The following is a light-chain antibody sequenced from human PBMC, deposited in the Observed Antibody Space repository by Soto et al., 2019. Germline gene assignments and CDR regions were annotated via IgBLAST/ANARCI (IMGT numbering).Light chain of an antibody. CDR2: EVT. J-gene: IGLJ2*01. CDR1: DNDVGRYDY. CDR3: MSYAGGNSVT. Sequence: QSALTQPPSASGSLGLSVTLSCSGTDNDVGRYDYVSWYQQHPGKAPKLLIYEVTKRPSGVPDRFSASMSGNSASLTVSGLQDEDEADYYCMSYAGGNSVTFGGGTKLTVL. V-gene: IGLV2-8*01.